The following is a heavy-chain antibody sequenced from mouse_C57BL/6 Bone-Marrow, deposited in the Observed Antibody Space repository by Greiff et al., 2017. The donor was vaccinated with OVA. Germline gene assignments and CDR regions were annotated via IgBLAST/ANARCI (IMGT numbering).Heavy chain of an antibody. V-gene: IGHV1-69*01. Sequence: QVQLQQPGAELVMPGASVKLSCKASGYTFTSYWMHWVKQRPGQGLEWIGEIDPSDSYTNYNHKFKGKSTLTVVKSSSTAYMQLSSLTSEDSAVYDCARGGTTVVALRWYFDVWGTGTTVTVSA. CDR1: GYTFTSYW. J-gene: IGHJ1*03. CDR2: IDPSDSYT. CDR3: ARGGTTVVALRWYFDV. D-gene: IGHD1-1*01.